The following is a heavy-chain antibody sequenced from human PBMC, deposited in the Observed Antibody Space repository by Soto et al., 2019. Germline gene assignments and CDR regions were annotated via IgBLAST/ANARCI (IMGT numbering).Heavy chain of an antibody. J-gene: IGHJ4*02. CDR2: IYYTGST. CDR3: ARVGYYSASGTYSFDY. CDR1: GASISSGDYY. D-gene: IGHD3-10*01. Sequence: QVQLQESGPGLVKPSQTLSLTCTVSGASISSGDYYWSWIRQPPGKGLEWIGYIYYTGSTYHSPSLKSRLTISLDTSMNQFSLKLSAVTAADAAVYYCARVGYYSASGTYSFDYWGQGTLVTVSS. V-gene: IGHV4-30-4*01.